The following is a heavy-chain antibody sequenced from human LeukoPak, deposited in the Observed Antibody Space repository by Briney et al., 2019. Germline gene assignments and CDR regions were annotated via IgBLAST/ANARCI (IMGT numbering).Heavy chain of an antibody. V-gene: IGHV3-74*01. CDR1: GFTFSSYW. CDR2: INSDGSSI. D-gene: IGHD5-24*01. CDR3: ARGQAGYNPAFDY. Sequence: GGSLRLSCAASGFTFSSYWMHWVRQAPGKGLVWVSRINSDGSSISYADSVKGRFTISRDNAKNTLYLQMNSLRAEDTAVYYCARGQAGYNPAFDYWGQGTLVTVSS. J-gene: IGHJ4*02.